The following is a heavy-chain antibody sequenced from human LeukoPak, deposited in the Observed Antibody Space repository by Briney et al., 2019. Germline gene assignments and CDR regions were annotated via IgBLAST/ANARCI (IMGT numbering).Heavy chain of an antibody. CDR2: INPNSGGT. CDR1: EYTFTGYY. Sequence: ASVKVSCKASEYTFTGYYMHWVRQAPGQGLEGMGRINPNSGGTNCRVTMTRDTSISTAYMELSRLRSDDTAVYYCARVRSSSREDYWGQGTLVTVSS. D-gene: IGHD6-13*01. V-gene: IGHV1-2*06. J-gene: IGHJ4*02. CDR3: ARVRSSSREDY.